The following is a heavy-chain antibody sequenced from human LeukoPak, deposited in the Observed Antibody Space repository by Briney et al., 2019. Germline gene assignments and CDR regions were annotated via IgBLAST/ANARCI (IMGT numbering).Heavy chain of an antibody. V-gene: IGHV1-2*02. Sequence: ASVKVSCKASGYTFTGYYMHWVRQASGQGLEWMGWINPNNGGTNYAQKLQGRVTMTTDTSTSTAYMELRSLRSDDTAVYYCARVWGNSGSYYYFDYWGQGTLVTVSS. J-gene: IGHJ4*02. CDR2: INPNNGGT. CDR1: GYTFTGYY. CDR3: ARVWGNSGSYYYFDY. D-gene: IGHD1-26*01.